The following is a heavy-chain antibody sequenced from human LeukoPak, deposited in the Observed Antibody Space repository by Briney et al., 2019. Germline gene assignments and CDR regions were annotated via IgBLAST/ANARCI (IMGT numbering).Heavy chain of an antibody. Sequence: GGSLRLSCAASGFSFRDYWMSWVRQAPGKGLEWVANIKQDGSEKDYVDFLKGRFTISRDNAKNSVYLQVNSLRAEDTAVYHCARIGYRSSSFDYWGQGTLVTVSS. CDR1: GFSFRDYW. CDR2: IKQDGSEK. CDR3: ARIGYRSSSFDY. V-gene: IGHV3-7*01. D-gene: IGHD6-13*01. J-gene: IGHJ4*02.